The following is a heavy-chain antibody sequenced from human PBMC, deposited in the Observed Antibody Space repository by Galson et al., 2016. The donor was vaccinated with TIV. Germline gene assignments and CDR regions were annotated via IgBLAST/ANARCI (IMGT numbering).Heavy chain of an antibody. CDR3: AGWLIAFDI. V-gene: IGHV1-69*02. J-gene: IGHJ3*02. D-gene: IGHD3-9*01. CDR1: EGTFSSYT. CDR2: VIPVGLA. Sequence: SVKVSCKASEGTFSSYTISWVRQAPGQGLEWMGRVIPVGLANYAQKFQGRVTLTADKSTGTAYMELSNLSSEDTAVYYCAGWLIAFDIWGQGTVVTVSS.